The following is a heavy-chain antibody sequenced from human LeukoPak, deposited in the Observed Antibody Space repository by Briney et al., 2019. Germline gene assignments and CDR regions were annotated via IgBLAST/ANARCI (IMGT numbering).Heavy chain of an antibody. D-gene: IGHD3-10*01. Sequence: PGGSLRLSCAASGFTVSSNYMSWVRQAPGKGLEWVSSISSSSSYIYYADSVKGRFTISRDNAKNSLYLQMNSLRAEDTAVYYCARGGDLYWGQETLVTVSS. V-gene: IGHV3-21*01. CDR3: ARGGDLY. J-gene: IGHJ4*02. CDR2: ISSSSSYI. CDR1: GFTVSSNY.